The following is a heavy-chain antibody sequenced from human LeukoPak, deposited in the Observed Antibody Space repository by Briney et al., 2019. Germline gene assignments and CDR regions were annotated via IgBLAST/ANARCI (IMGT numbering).Heavy chain of an antibody. CDR3: ARDRVGQYYDFWSGYYFAAFDI. V-gene: IGHV1-2*02. Sequence: ASVKVSCKASGYTFTGYYMHWVRQAPGQGLEWMGWINPNSGGTNYAQKFQGRVTMTRDTSISTAYMELSSLRSDDTAVYYCARDRVGQYYDFWSGYYFAAFDIWGQGTMVTVSS. J-gene: IGHJ3*02. D-gene: IGHD3-3*01. CDR1: GYTFTGYY. CDR2: INPNSGGT.